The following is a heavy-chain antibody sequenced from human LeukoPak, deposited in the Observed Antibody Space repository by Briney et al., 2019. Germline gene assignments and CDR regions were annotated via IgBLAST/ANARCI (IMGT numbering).Heavy chain of an antibody. CDR2: ISSSGSTI. Sequence: GGSLRLSCAASGFTFSDYYMNWIRQAPGKGLEWVSCISSSGSTIYCADSVKGRFTISRDNAKNSLYLQMNSLRAEDTAVYYCARDYGTLDYWGQGTLVTVSS. V-gene: IGHV3-11*04. D-gene: IGHD1-14*01. J-gene: IGHJ4*02. CDR1: GFTFSDYY. CDR3: ARDYGTLDY.